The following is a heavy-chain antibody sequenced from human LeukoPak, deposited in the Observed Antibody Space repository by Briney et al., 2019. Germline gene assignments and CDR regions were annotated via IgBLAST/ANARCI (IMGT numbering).Heavy chain of an antibody. CDR1: GGSISSYS. CDR3: TRVVSSSGWGTYSDY. J-gene: IGHJ4*02. D-gene: IGHD6-19*01. CDR2: IYYSGNT. Sequence: SETLSLTCTVSGGSISSYSWSWIRQPPGKGLEWIGNIYYSGNTNYNPSLKSRVTISVDTSKNQFSLKLSSVTAADTAVYYCTRVVSSSGWGTYSDYWGQGTLVTLSS. V-gene: IGHV4-59*01.